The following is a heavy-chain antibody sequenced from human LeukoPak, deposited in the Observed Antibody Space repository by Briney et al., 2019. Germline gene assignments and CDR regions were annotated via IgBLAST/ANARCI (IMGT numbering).Heavy chain of an antibody. CDR2: TRNKANSYTT. Sequence: PGGSLRLSCAASGFTFSDHYMDWVRQAPGKGLEWVGRTRNKANSYTTEYAASVKGRFTISRDDSKNSLYLQMNSLRAEDTAVYYCAKDIFRAFDIWGQGAMVTVSS. V-gene: IGHV3-72*01. CDR1: GFTFSDHY. J-gene: IGHJ3*02. CDR3: AKDIFRAFDI.